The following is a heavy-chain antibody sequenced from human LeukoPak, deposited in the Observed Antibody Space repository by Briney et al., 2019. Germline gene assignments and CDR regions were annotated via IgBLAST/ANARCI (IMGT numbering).Heavy chain of an antibody. J-gene: IGHJ1*01. CDR1: GFTVSSNY. V-gene: IGHV3-53*01. Sequence: GGSLRLSCAASGFTVSSNYMSWVRPAPGKGLEWVSVIYSGGSTYYADSVKGRFTISRDNSKNTLYLQMNSLRAEDTAVYYCASSYSSGWYLYFQHWGQGTLVTVSS. D-gene: IGHD6-19*01. CDR3: ASSYSSGWYLYFQH. CDR2: IYSGGST.